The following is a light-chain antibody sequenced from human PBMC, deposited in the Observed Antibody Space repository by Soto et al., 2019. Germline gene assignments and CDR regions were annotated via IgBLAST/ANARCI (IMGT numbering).Light chain of an antibody. CDR3: QQYNSYST. Sequence: DIQMTQSPSTLSASVGDRVTITCRASQSVSSWLAWYQQKPGRAPKLLIYKASSLESGVPSRFSGSGSGTEFTLTISSLQPDDFATYYRQQYNSYSTFGQGTK. J-gene: IGKJ1*01. V-gene: IGKV1-5*03. CDR1: QSVSSW. CDR2: KAS.